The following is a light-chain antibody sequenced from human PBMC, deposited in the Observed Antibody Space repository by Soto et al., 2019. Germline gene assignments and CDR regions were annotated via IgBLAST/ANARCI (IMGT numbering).Light chain of an antibody. CDR1: QSLVYSNGNAY. CDR2: QVS. V-gene: IGKV2-30*01. J-gene: IGKJ1*01. CDR3: MQGTHWPWT. Sequence: DAVLTQSPLSLPVTLGQPAAISCRSSQSLVYSNGNAYLIWFQQRPGQSPRRLIYQVSTRDAGVPDRFSGSGSGTYFTLTISRVEAEDVRLYYCMQGTHWPWTFGQWTKVEIK.